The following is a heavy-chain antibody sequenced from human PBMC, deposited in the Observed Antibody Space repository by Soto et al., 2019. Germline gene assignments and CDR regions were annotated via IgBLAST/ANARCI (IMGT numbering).Heavy chain of an antibody. CDR2: IYDSGRT. CDR3: ARDSNGPSEFGY. Sequence: SETLSLTCTVSGASISSGDYYWSWIRQPPGKGLEWIGYIYDSGRTSYNPPLKSRVTISVDTSKNQFSLKLSSVTAADTAVYYCARDSNGPSEFGYWGQRTLVTVSS. D-gene: IGHD3-10*01. CDR1: GASISSGDYY. V-gene: IGHV4-30-4*01. J-gene: IGHJ4*02.